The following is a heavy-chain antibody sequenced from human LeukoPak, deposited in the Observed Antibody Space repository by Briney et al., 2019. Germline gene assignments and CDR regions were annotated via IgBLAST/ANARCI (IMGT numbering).Heavy chain of an antibody. CDR2: INPNSGGT. CDR3: ARGKNYYDSSGPQLGFYFDY. Sequence: ASVKVSCKASGYTFTGYYMHWVRQAPGQGLEWMGWINPNSGGTNYARKFQGRVTMTRDTSISTAYMELSRLRSDDTAVYYCARGKNYYDSSGPQLGFYFDYWGQGTLVTVSS. V-gene: IGHV1-2*02. CDR1: GYTFTGYY. D-gene: IGHD3-22*01. J-gene: IGHJ4*02.